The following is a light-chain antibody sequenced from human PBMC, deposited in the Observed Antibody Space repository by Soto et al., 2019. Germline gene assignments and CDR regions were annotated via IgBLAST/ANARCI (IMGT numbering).Light chain of an antibody. V-gene: IGLV2-14*01. Sequence: QSALTQPASVSGSPGQAITISCTGASSDVGGYDFVSWYQQHPGKAPKLMIYEVTNRPSGVSNRFSGSKSGNTASLTISGLQAEDEAVYYCSSYTSSSDFYVFGTGTKVTVL. CDR2: EVT. CDR1: SSDVGGYDF. CDR3: SSYTSSSDFYV. J-gene: IGLJ1*01.